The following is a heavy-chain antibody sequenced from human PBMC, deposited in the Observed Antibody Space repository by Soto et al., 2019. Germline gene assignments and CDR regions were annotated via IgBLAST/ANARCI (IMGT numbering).Heavy chain of an antibody. CDR2: IIPFFHAP. D-gene: IGHD6-13*01. Sequence: ASVKVSCKASRVAFSKFIVTWVRQAPGQGLEWMGGIIPFFHAPNYAQKFQGRVTITADESTSIVFMEMSSLRFEDTAVYYCARSRAAAPPRVGMDVWGQGTTVTVSS. V-gene: IGHV1-69*13. J-gene: IGHJ6*02. CDR1: RVAFSKFI. CDR3: ARSRAAAPPRVGMDV.